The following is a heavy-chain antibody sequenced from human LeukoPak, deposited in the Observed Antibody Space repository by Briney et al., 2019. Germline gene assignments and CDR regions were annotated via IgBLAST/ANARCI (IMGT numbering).Heavy chain of an antibody. CDR2: IIPIFGTA. Sequence: GASVKVSCKASGGTFSSYAISWVRQAPGQGLEWMGGIIPIFGTANYAQKFQGRVTITADESTSTAYMELSSLRSEDTAVYYCAIRRAPRYSYGPHYGMDVWGQGTTVTVSS. V-gene: IGHV1-69*13. J-gene: IGHJ6*02. CDR3: AIRRAPRYSYGPHYGMDV. CDR1: GGTFSSYA. D-gene: IGHD5-18*01.